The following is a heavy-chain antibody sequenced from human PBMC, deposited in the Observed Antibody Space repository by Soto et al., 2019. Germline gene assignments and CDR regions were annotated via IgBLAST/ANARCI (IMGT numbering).Heavy chain of an antibody. CDR2: IYYSGST. J-gene: IGHJ4*02. D-gene: IGHD3-10*01. CDR1: GGSISSSSYY. V-gene: IGHV4-39*01. CDR3: ARGESYYGSGS. Sequence: QLQLQESGPGLVKPSETLSLTCTVSGGSISSSSYYWGWIRQPPGKGLEWIGSIYYSGSTYYNPSLKSRVTISVDTSKNQFSLKLSSVTAADTAVYYCARGESYYGSGSWGQGTLVTVSS.